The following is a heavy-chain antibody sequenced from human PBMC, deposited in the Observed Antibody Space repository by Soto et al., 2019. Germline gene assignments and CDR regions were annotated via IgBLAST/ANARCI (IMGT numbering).Heavy chain of an antibody. V-gene: IGHV3-30*14. Sequence: AGGSLRLSCTASGFAFRSHAMQWVRQAPGKGLEWVAVISSDGATKYVADSLKGRFTISRDNFESTMSLQMNNLRPEDTALYYCARSSVHIAAAGRLDLWGPGTMVTVYS. D-gene: IGHD6-13*01. CDR1: GFAFRSHA. CDR3: ARSSVHIAAAGRLDL. J-gene: IGHJ5*02. CDR2: ISSDGATK.